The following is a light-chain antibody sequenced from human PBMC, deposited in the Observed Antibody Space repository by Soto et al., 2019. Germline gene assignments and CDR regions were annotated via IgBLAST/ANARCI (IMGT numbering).Light chain of an antibody. CDR3: QQRSNWPPT. CDR1: QSVSSY. Sequence: EIVLTQSPATLSLSPGETATLSCRASQSVSSYLAWYQQKPCQAPRLLIYDASNRATGIPARFSGSGSGTDFTLTISSLEPEDFAVYYCQQRSNWPPTFGQGTKVEIK. CDR2: DAS. J-gene: IGKJ1*01. V-gene: IGKV3-11*01.